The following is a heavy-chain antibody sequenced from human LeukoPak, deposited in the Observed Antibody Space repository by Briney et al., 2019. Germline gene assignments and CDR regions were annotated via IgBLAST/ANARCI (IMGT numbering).Heavy chain of an antibody. J-gene: IGHJ5*02. CDR1: GYTFTGYY. D-gene: IGHD3-10*01. Sequence: ASVKVSCKASGYTFTGYYMHWVRQAPGRGLEWMGWINPNSGGTNYAQKFQGRVTMTRDTSISTAYMELSRLRSDDTAVYYCARDGRFGELSSGWFDPWGQGTLVTVSS. CDR3: ARDGRFGELSSGWFDP. CDR2: INPNSGGT. V-gene: IGHV1-2*02.